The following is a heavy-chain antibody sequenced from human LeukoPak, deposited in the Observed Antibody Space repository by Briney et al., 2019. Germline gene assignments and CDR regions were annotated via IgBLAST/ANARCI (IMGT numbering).Heavy chain of an antibody. CDR1: ESSFASYW. V-gene: IGHV5-51*01. CDR2: IYPGDSAT. CDR3: ARQGWYFDWLLSRDAFAI. Sequence: GASLESSWEASESSFASYWLGWVRQLPGKGLDWMWIIYPGDSATRYHPSLQGEVTISAEKSIGTDSLQRRSLKDSDSAMYYCARQGWYFDWLLSRDAFAICGQGTMVTVSS. J-gene: IGHJ3*02. D-gene: IGHD3-9*01.